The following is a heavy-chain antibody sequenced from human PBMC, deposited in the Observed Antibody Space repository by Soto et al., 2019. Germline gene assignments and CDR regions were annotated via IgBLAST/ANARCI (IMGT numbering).Heavy chain of an antibody. J-gene: IGHJ3*02. V-gene: IGHV3-23*01. D-gene: IGHD3-22*01. CDR2: ISGSGGST. Sequence: GGSLRLSCAASGFTVSNNYMSWVRQAPGKGLEWVSAISGSGGSTYYADSVKGRFTISRDNSKNTLYLQMNSLRAEDTAVYYCAKDRRGITMIVVAYAFDIWGQGTMVTVSS. CDR1: GFTVSNNY. CDR3: AKDRRGITMIVVAYAFDI.